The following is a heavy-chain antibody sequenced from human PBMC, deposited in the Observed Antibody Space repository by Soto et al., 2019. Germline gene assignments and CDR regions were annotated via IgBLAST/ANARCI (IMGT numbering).Heavy chain of an antibody. J-gene: IGHJ5*02. CDR3: ARFKGSGYYYVAASQVHNWFDP. CDR2: IYYSGST. V-gene: IGHV4-31*03. Sequence: PSETLSLTCTVSGGSISSGGYYWSWIRQHPGKGLEWIGYIYYSGSTYYNPSLKSRVTISVDTSKNQFSLKLSSVTAADTAVYYCARFKGSGYYYVAASQVHNWFDPWGQGTLVTV. D-gene: IGHD3-22*01. CDR1: GGSISSGGYY.